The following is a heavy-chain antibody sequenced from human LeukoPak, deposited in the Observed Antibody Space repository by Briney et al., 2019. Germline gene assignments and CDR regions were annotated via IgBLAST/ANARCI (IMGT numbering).Heavy chain of an antibody. CDR2: IYPGDSDT. CDR1: GYISTSYW. V-gene: IGHV5-51*01. Sequence: GESLKISCKGSGYISTSYWIGWVRQMPGKGLEWMGIIYPGDSDTRYSPSFQGQVTISADKSISTAYLQWSSLKASDTAMYYCARYDYYDSSGYIPHHFDYWGQGTLVTVSS. J-gene: IGHJ4*02. CDR3: ARYDYYDSSGYIPHHFDY. D-gene: IGHD3-22*01.